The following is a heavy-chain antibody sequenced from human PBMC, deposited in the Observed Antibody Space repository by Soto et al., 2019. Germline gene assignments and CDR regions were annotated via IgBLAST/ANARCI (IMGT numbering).Heavy chain of an antibody. CDR3: ARHPPTPHH. V-gene: IGHV1-18*01. J-gene: IGHJ1*01. Sequence: ASVKVSCKASGYTFASYAISWMRHAPGQGLEWMGWISAYNGNTNYAQKLQGRVTMTTDTSTSTAYMELRSLRSDDTAVYHCARHPPTPHHSAQRTPVGVS. CDR1: GYTFASYA. D-gene: IGHD1-1*01. CDR2: ISAYNGNT.